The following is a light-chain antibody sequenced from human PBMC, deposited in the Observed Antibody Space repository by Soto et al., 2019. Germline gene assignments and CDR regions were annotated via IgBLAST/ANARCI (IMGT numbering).Light chain of an antibody. CDR1: SRDVGGYNY. Sequence: QSALTQPASVSGSPGQSITISCTGTSRDVGGYNYVSWHQQHPGKAPKVIITEVSNRPSGVSNRFSGSKSGNTASLTISGLQAEDEADYYCSSYRSSSTCVVFGGGTKLTVL. CDR2: EVS. J-gene: IGLJ3*02. CDR3: SSYRSSSTCVV. V-gene: IGLV2-14*01.